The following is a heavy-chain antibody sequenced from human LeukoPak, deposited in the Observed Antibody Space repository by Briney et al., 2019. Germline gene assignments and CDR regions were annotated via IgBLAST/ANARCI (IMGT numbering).Heavy chain of an antibody. J-gene: IGHJ3*02. CDR1: GGSISSSSYY. V-gene: IGHV4-39*01. Sequence: PSETLSLTCTVSGGSISSSSYYWGWIRQPPGKGLEWIGSIYYSGSTYYNPSLKSRVTISVDTSKNQFSLKLSSVTAADTAVYYCATRVRPTSPGVFDIWGQGTLVTVSS. CDR3: ATRVRPTSPGVFDI. CDR2: IYYSGST. D-gene: IGHD1-26*01.